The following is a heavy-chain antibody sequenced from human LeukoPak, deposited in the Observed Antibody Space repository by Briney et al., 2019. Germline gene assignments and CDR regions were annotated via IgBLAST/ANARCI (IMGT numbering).Heavy chain of an antibody. D-gene: IGHD3-16*02. CDR1: GFTVSSNY. V-gene: IGHV3-66*01. J-gene: IGHJ4*02. Sequence: GGSLRLSCAASGFTVSSNYMSWVRQAPGKGLEWVSVIYSGGSTYYADSVKSRFTISRDNSKNTLYLQMNSLRAEDTAVYYCARTKARVIAPDYWGQGTLVTVSS. CDR2: IYSGGST. CDR3: ARTKARVIAPDY.